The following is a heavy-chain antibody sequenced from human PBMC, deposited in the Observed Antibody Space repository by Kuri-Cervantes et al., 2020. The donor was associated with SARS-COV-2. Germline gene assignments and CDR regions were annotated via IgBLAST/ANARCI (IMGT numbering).Heavy chain of an antibody. CDR2: IDWDDDK. D-gene: IGHD3-9*01. CDR1: GFSLSTSGMC. V-gene: IGHV2-70*11. Sequence: SGPTLVKPTQTLTLTCTFSGFSLSTSGMCVSWIRQPPGKALEWLARIDWDDDKYYSTSLKTRLTIPKDTSKNQVVLTMTNMDPVDTATYYCARNTRAYDILTGYYQSSWFDPWGQGTLVTVSS. J-gene: IGHJ5*02. CDR3: ARNTRAYDILTGYYQSSWFDP.